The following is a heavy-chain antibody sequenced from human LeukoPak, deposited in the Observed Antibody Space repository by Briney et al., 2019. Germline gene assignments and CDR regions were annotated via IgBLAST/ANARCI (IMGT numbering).Heavy chain of an antibody. V-gene: IGHV3-49*03. CDR2: IRSKAYGETT. D-gene: IGHD1-1*01. Sequence: GGSLRLSCTASGFTSGDYAMSWIRQAPGKGLEWVGFIRSKAYGETTDYAASVKGRFTISRDDSKAIAYLQMNSLKTEDTAVYHCTRDRGAYNLYDYWGQGTLVTVSS. J-gene: IGHJ4*02. CDR3: TRDRGAYNLYDY. CDR1: GFTSGDYA.